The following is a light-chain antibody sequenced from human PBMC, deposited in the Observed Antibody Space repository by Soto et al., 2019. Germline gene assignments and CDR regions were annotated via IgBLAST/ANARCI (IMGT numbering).Light chain of an antibody. J-gene: IGLJ2*01. CDR1: SSDVGXXXX. CDR2: EVS. CDR3: SSYTSSSTPVV. V-gene: IGLV2-14*01. Sequence: QSALTQPXXXSXXXXXSXXXXXXXXSSDVGXXXXXSWXQQHPDKXXXXMIYEVSNRPSGVSNRFSGSKSGNTASLTISGXXAEDEADYYCSSYTSSSTPVVFGGGTKLTVL.